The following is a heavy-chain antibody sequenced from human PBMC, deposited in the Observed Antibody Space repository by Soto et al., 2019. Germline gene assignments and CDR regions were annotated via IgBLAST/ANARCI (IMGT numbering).Heavy chain of an antibody. CDR2: IYYSGST. CDR3: ARAYDSSGYYGYYFDY. V-gene: IGHV4-30-4*01. J-gene: IGHJ4*02. Sequence: SETLSLTCTVSGGSISSGDYYWSWIRQPPGKGLEWIGYIYYSGSTYYNPSLKSRVTISVDTSKNQFSLKLSSVTAADTAVYYCARAYDSSGYYGYYFDYWGQGTLVTVS. D-gene: IGHD3-22*01. CDR1: GGSISSGDYY.